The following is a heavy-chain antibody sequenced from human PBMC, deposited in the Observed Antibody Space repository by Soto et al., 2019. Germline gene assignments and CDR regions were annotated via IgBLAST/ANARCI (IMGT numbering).Heavy chain of an antibody. CDR3: GRGHSAPDY. J-gene: IGHJ4*02. CDR1: GFRISSYW. V-gene: IGHV3-7*01. Sequence: EVQLVESGGGLVQPGGSLRLSCIVSGFRISSYWMSWVRQAPGKGLEWVANIMQDGSEKQYVDSVEGRFTISRDNARNSLYVQMNGLRAEDTAVYYCGRGHSAPDYWGQGTLVTVSS. CDR2: IMQDGSEK.